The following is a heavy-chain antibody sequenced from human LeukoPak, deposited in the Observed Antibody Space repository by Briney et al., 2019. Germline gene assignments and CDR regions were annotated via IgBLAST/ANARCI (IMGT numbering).Heavy chain of an antibody. Sequence: SQTLSLTCAISGDSVSTNTVAWNWIRQSPSRGLEWLGRTYYSSKWYNDYAVSVKSRITTSPDTSKNQFSLHLNSVTPEDTAVYFCARALVADVHNGFDFWGQGTLVTVSS. CDR1: GDSVSTNTVA. CDR2: TYYSSKWYN. J-gene: IGHJ4*02. V-gene: IGHV6-1*01. D-gene: IGHD5-12*01. CDR3: ARALVADVHNGFDF.